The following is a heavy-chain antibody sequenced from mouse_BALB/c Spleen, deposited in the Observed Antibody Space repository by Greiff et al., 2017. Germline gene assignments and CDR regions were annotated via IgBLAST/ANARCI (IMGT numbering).Heavy chain of an antibody. CDR1: GYTFTSYN. V-gene: IGHV1-12*01. Sequence: LQQPGAELVKPGASVKMSCKASGYTFTSYNMHWVKQTPGQGLEWIGAIYPGNGDTSYNQKFKGKATLTADKSSSTAYMQLSSLTSEDSAVYYCAREGHYYGRGYYAMDYWGQGTSVTVSS. CDR3: AREGHYYGRGYYAMDY. CDR2: IYPGNGDT. D-gene: IGHD1-1*01. J-gene: IGHJ4*01.